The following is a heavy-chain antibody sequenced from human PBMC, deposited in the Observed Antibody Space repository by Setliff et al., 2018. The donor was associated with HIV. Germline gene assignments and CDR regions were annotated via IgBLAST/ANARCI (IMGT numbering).Heavy chain of an antibody. CDR3: ARYCGGDCYPSAHYMDV. CDR2: IYYSGRT. Sequence: SETLSLTCTVSGGSISSDYWSWIRQPPGKGLEWIGYIYYSGRTYYNPSLKSRVTISVDTSEIQFSLKLSSVTAADTAVYYCARYCGGDCYPSAHYMDVWGKGTTVTVSS. J-gene: IGHJ6*03. CDR1: GGSISSDY. D-gene: IGHD2-21*01. V-gene: IGHV4-59*06.